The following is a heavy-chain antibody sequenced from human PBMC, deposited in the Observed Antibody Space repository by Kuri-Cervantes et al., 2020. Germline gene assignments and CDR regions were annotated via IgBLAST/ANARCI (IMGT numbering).Heavy chain of an antibody. Sequence: ASVKVSCKASGYTFTGYYMHWVRQAPGQGLEWMGWINPNSGGTNYAQKFQGWATMTRDTSISTAYMELSSLRSDNTAVYYCARDRSSGWYGAFDIWGQGTMVTVSS. J-gene: IGHJ3*02. CDR3: ARDRSSGWYGAFDI. CDR1: GYTFTGYY. V-gene: IGHV1-2*04. CDR2: INPNSGGT. D-gene: IGHD6-19*01.